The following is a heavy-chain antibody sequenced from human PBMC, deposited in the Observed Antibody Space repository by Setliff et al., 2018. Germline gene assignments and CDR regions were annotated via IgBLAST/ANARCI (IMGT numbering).Heavy chain of an antibody. CDR2: IYYGGSA. D-gene: IGHD6-13*01. CDR3: ARDRAYSSSWFLWFDP. CDR1: GGSISSSNYY. Sequence: PSETLSLTCTVSGGSISSSNYYWGWIRQPSGKGLEWIGNIYYGGSAYYNPSLKSRVTISVDTSKNQFSLKLSSVTAADTAVYYCARDRAYSSSWFLWFDPWGQGTLVTVSS. V-gene: IGHV4-39*02. J-gene: IGHJ5*02.